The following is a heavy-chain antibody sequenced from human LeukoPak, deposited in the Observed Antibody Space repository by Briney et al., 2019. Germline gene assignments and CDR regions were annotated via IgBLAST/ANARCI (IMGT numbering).Heavy chain of an antibody. CDR3: ARRTYYDFWSGYPYGYFDY. Sequence: SETLSLTCTVSGTSITRTYWSWIRQPPGRGLESVGYVYDTGDTNYNPSLKSRVTMSLDTSKNQFSLTLSSVTAADTAVYYCARRTYYDFWSGYPYGYFDYWGQGTLVTVSS. V-gene: IGHV4-59*08. J-gene: IGHJ4*02. CDR1: GTSITRTY. D-gene: IGHD3-3*01. CDR2: VYDTGDT.